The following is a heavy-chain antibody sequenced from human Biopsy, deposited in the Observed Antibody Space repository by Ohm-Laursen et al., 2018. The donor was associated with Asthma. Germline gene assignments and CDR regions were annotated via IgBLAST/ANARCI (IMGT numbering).Heavy chain of an antibody. V-gene: IGHV1-69*04. J-gene: IGHJ6*02. CDR3: ARPSPNRDILYYYYHMDV. CDR2: ILTKFDIT. D-gene: IGHD3-3*02. CDR1: GGSFSNFA. Sequence: GSSVKASCKASGGSFSNFAFSWVRQAPGHGLEWMGTILTKFDITSYAEKFQGRVTITADKSTSTTYMELSGLRFDDTAIYYCARPSPNRDILYYYYHMDVWGQGTTVIVSS.